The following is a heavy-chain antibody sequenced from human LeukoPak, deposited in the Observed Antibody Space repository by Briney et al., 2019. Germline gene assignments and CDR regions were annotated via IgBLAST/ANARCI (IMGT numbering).Heavy chain of an antibody. J-gene: IGHJ6*02. Sequence: SETLSLTCAVYGGSFSGYYWSWIRQPPGKGPEWIGEINHSGSTNYNPSLKSRVTISVDTSKNQFSLKLSSVTAADTAVYYCARVPQYRYYYYGMDVWGQGTTVTVSS. CDR2: INHSGST. CDR1: GGSFSGYY. V-gene: IGHV4-34*01. D-gene: IGHD4-11*01. CDR3: ARVPQYRYYYYGMDV.